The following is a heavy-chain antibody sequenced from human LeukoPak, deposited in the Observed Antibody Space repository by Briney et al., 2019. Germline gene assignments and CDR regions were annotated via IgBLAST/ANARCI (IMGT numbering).Heavy chain of an antibody. Sequence: GRSLRLSCAASGFTFDDYAMHWVRQAPGKGLQWVSSISWNGDDIGYADSVKGRFTISRDNAKNFLYLQMNSLRAEDTAVYYCARGRIQLWRSYDSSGYPYYFDYWGQGTLVTVSS. CDR1: GFTFDDYA. D-gene: IGHD3-22*01. V-gene: IGHV3-9*01. J-gene: IGHJ4*02. CDR3: ARGRIQLWRSYDSSGYPYYFDY. CDR2: ISWNGDDI.